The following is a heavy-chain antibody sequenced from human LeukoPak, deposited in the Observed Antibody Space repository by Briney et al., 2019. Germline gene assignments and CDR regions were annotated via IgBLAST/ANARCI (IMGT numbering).Heavy chain of an antibody. D-gene: IGHD3-22*01. V-gene: IGHV1-24*01. J-gene: IGHJ4*02. CDR3: ATELHRFYYYSSAPRGGGY. CDR1: GYTLTELS. CDR2: FYPDDSET. Sequence: VASVTVSYMLSGYTLTELSLHWVGQAPGKGREWLGGFYPDDSETFYAQKFQGRVTMTEDPSTDTAYMELSSLTSEHTAVFYCATELHRFYYYSSAPRGGGYWGQGTLVTVSS.